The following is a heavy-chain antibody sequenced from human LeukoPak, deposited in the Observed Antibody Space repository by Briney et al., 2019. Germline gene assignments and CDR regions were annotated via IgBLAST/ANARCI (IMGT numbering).Heavy chain of an antibody. J-gene: IGHJ5*02. D-gene: IGHD2/OR15-2a*01. Sequence: PGGSLRLSCVASGFTFSSSWMHWVRQAPGRGLVWVSRINSDGSSTTYADSVKGRFTISRDNAKNTLYLQMNSLRAEDTAVYYCARSLYWFDPWGQGTLVTVSS. CDR3: ARSLYWFDP. CDR2: INSDGSST. V-gene: IGHV3-74*01. CDR1: GFTFSSSW.